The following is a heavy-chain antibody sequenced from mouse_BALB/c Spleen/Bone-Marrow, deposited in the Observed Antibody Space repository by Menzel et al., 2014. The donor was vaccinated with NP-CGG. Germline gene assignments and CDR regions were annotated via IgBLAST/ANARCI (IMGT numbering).Heavy chain of an antibody. D-gene: IGHD2-3*01. CDR3: QRIGYYGWFAY. J-gene: IGHJ3*01. V-gene: IGHV4-1*02. CDR1: GFDFSRYW. Sequence: EVKLMESGGGLVQPGGSLKLSCAASGFDFSRYWMSWVRQAPGKGLQWIGEINPDSRTINYAPSLKDKFIISRDNAKNTLYLQMSRVRSEDTVLYYCQRIGYYGWFAYWGQGTLVTVSA. CDR2: INPDSRTI.